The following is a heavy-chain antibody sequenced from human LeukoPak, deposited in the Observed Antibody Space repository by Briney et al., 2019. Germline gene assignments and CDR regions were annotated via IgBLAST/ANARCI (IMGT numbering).Heavy chain of an antibody. Sequence: GGSLRLSCAASGFTFSSYGMPWVRRAPGKGLEWVAVIWYDGSNKYYADSVKYRFTISRDNSKNTLYLQMNSLRAEDTAVYYCARDFGGGWYYFDYWGQGTLVTVSS. D-gene: IGHD3-16*01. V-gene: IGHV3-33*01. CDR2: IWYDGSNK. J-gene: IGHJ4*02. CDR3: ARDFGGGWYYFDY. CDR1: GFTFSSYG.